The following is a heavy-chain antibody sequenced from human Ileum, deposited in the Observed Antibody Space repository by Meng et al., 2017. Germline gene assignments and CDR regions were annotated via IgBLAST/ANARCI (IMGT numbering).Heavy chain of an antibody. CDR2: IHHSGRT. Sequence: QVTLNQGGRGLVKPSGTLSLTCAVFGWSFNDYYWGWVRQSPGKGLEWIGQIHHSGRTNYKSSLERRVTISVDTSKSQFSLKLTSVTAADTAMYYCVRGPARETHDFDYWGQGALVTVSS. CDR1: GWSFNDYY. J-gene: IGHJ4*02. D-gene: IGHD1-26*01. CDR3: VRGPARETHDFDY. V-gene: IGHV4-34*01.